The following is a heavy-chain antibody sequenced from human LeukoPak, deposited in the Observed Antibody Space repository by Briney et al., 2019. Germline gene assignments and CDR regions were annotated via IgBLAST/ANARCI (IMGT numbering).Heavy chain of an antibody. Sequence: GRSLRLSCTASGFTFSSYGMHWVRQAPGKGLEWVTFIYNDGSPEFHADSVKGRFSISRDNSKSTLYLQMNSLRDEDTAIYYCGRNVNHWKHVDYWGQGTLVIVSS. V-gene: IGHV3-33*01. CDR3: GRNVNHWKHVDY. CDR2: IYNDGSPE. CDR1: GFTFSSYG. D-gene: IGHD1-1*01. J-gene: IGHJ4*02.